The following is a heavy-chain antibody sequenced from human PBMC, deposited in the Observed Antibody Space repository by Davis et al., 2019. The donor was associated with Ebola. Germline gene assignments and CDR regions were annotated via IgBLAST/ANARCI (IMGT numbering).Heavy chain of an antibody. J-gene: IGHJ4*02. Sequence: GESLKISCAASGFTFSSYWMSWVRQAPGKGLEWVANIKQDGSEKYYVDSVKGRFTISRDTSKNTLYLQMNNLRAEDTAVYYCARDSPTPGYWGQGTLVTVSS. V-gene: IGHV3-7*03. CDR2: IKQDGSEK. CDR3: ARDSPTPGY. D-gene: IGHD7-27*01. CDR1: GFTFSSYW.